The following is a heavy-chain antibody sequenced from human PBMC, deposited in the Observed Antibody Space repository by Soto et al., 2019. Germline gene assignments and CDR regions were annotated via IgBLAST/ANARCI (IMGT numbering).Heavy chain of an antibody. CDR2: IKQDGNEK. J-gene: IGHJ6*03. CDR3: ARVAVFGVVQYFYYYMDV. CDR1: GFTFTNYW. Sequence: GGSLRLSCAASGFTFTNYWMTWVRQAPGKGLEWVANIKQDGNEKYYVDSVKGRFTISRDNAKNSLYLQMNSLRADDTAVYYCARVAVFGVVQYFYYYMDVWGKGTTVTVSS. D-gene: IGHD3-3*01. V-gene: IGHV3-7*01.